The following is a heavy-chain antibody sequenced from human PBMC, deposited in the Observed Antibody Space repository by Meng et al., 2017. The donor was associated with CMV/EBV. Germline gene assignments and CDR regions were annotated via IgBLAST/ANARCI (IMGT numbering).Heavy chain of an antibody. CDR3: AKRKGGYSYGDFDY. CDR1: GFTFDDYG. D-gene: IGHD5-18*01. CDR2: INWNGGST. J-gene: IGHJ4*02. V-gene: IGHV3-20*04. Sequence: GESLKISCAASGFTFDDYGMSWVRQAPGKGLEWVSGINWNGGSTGYADSVKGRFTISRDNAKNSLYLQMNSLRAEDTAVYYCAKRKGGYSYGDFDYWGQGTLVTVSS.